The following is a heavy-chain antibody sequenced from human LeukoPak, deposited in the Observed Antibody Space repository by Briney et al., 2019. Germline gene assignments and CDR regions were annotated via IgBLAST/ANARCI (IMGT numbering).Heavy chain of an antibody. J-gene: IGHJ4*02. CDR2: ISSSSSYI. CDR3: ASKGYGDYPFDY. Sequence: NPGGSLRLSCAASGFTFSSYSMNWVRQAPGKGLEWVSSISSSSSYIYYADSVKGRFTISRDNAKNSLYLQMNGLRAEDTAVYYCASKGYGDYPFDYWGRGTLVTVSS. CDR1: GFTFSSYS. D-gene: IGHD4-17*01. V-gene: IGHV3-21*01.